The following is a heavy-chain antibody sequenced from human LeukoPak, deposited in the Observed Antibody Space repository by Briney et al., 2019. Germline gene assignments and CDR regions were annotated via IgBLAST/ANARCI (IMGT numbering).Heavy chain of an antibody. CDR2: IIPILGIA. CDR1: GGTFSSYA. CDR3: ARDKGDSSSWYDNWFDP. D-gene: IGHD6-13*01. Sequence: ASVKVSCKASGGTFSSYAISWVRQAPGQGLEWMGRIIPILGIANYAQKFQGRVTITADKSTSTAYMELSGLRSEDTAVYYCARDKGDSSSWYDNWFDPWGQGTLVTVSS. V-gene: IGHV1-69*04. J-gene: IGHJ5*02.